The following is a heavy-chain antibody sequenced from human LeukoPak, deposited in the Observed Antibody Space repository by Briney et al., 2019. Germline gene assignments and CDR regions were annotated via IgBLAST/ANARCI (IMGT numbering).Heavy chain of an antibody. D-gene: IGHD6-13*01. CDR3: ARDRRPGIAAAGYFDY. Sequence: ASVKVSCKASGYTFTSYGISWVRQAPGQGLEWMGWISAYNGNTNYAQKLQGRVTMTTDTSTSTAYMELRSLRSDDTAVYYCARDRRPGIAAAGYFDYWGQGTLVTVSS. CDR2: ISAYNGNT. V-gene: IGHV1-18*01. CDR1: GYTFTSYG. J-gene: IGHJ4*02.